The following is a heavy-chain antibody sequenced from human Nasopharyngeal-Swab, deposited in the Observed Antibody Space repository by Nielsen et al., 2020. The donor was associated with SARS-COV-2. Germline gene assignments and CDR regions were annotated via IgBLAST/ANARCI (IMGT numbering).Heavy chain of an antibody. D-gene: IGHD6-13*01. Sequence: GESLKISCSASGFTFSSYAMHWVRQAPGKGLEYVSAISSNGGSTYYADSVKGRFTISRDNSKNTLYLQMSSLRAEDTAVYYCVKDLGTRVRFDPWGQGTLVTVSS. CDR1: GFTFSSYA. V-gene: IGHV3-64D*06. CDR2: ISSNGGST. CDR3: VKDLGTRVRFDP. J-gene: IGHJ5*02.